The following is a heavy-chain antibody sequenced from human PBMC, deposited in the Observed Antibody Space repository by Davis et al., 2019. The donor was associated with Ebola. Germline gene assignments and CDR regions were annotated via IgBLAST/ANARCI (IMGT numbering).Heavy chain of an antibody. J-gene: IGHJ4*02. D-gene: IGHD6-19*01. Sequence: PSETLSLTCAVYGGSFSGYYWSWIRQPPGKGLEWIGEINHSGSTNYNPSLKSRVTISVDTSKNQFSLKLSSVTAADTAVYYCARVGVAGPVDYWGQGTLVTVSS. V-gene: IGHV4-34*01. CDR2: INHSGST. CDR3: ARVGVAGPVDY. CDR1: GGSFSGYY.